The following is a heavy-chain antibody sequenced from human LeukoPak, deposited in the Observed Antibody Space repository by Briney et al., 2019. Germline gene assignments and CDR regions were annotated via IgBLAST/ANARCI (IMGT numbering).Heavy chain of an antibody. J-gene: IGHJ6*03. CDR2: INPSGGST. Sequence: ASVKVPCKASGYTFTSYYMHWVRQAPGQGLEWMGIINPSGGSTSYAQKFRGRVTMTRDTSTSTAYMELSSLRSEDTAVYYCGRGVRSIAAVGHYMDVWGKGTTVTVSS. D-gene: IGHD6-6*01. V-gene: IGHV1-46*01. CDR1: GYTFTSYY. CDR3: GRGVRSIAAVGHYMDV.